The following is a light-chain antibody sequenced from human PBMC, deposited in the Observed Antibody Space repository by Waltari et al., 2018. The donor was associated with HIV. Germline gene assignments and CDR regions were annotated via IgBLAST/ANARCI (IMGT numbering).Light chain of an antibody. CDR3: QVWDSSSDHYV. CDR1: NIGSKT. CDR2: DDS. J-gene: IGLJ1*01. V-gene: IGLV3-21*02. Sequence: SYVLTPPPSVSVAPGQTARITCGGNNIGSKTVHWYPQKPGQAPVMVVYDDSDRPSGIPERFSGSKSVNTATLTISRVEAGDEADYYCQVWDSSSDHYVFGSGTKVTVL.